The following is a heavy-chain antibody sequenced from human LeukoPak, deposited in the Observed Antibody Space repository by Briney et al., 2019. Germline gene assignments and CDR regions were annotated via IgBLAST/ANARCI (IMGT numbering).Heavy chain of an antibody. CDR2: VNPNSGGT. Sequence: ASVKVSCKASGYTFTGYYLHWVRQAPGQGLEWMGWVNPNSGGTDSAQKFQGRFTMTSDTSISTAYMELSGLRSDDTAMYYCARGAAIVVVTDAKDNWFDPWGQGTLVTVSS. J-gene: IGHJ5*02. CDR1: GYTFTGYY. V-gene: IGHV1-2*02. CDR3: ARGAAIVVVTDAKDNWFDP. D-gene: IGHD2-2*01.